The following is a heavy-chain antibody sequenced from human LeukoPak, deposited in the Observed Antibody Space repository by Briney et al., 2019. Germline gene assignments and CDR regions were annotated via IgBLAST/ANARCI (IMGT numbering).Heavy chain of an antibody. Sequence: GESLKISCKASGYTFTTYWVGWVRQMPGKGLEWMGIVYGDDSGTRYSPSFQGQVTISADKSTTTAYLQWSSLKASDTAIYYWARRGIRDGYNYADYWGQGTLVTVSS. V-gene: IGHV5-51*01. CDR2: VYGDDSGT. CDR1: GYTFTTYW. D-gene: IGHD5-24*01. J-gene: IGHJ4*02. CDR3: ARRGIRDGYNYADY.